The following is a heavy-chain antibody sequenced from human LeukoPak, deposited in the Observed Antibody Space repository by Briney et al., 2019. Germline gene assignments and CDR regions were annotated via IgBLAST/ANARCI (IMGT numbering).Heavy chain of an antibody. D-gene: IGHD7-27*01. CDR2: IKSKTDGGTT. V-gene: IGHV3-15*01. J-gene: IGHJ4*02. CDR3: TTTGAYRYYFDY. Sequence: GGSLRLSCAASGFTFSNAWTSWVRQAPGKGLEWVGRIKSKTDGGTTDYAAPVKGRFTISRDDSKNTLYLQMNSLKTEDTAVYYCTTTGAYRYYFDYWGQGTLVTVSS. CDR1: GFTFSNAW.